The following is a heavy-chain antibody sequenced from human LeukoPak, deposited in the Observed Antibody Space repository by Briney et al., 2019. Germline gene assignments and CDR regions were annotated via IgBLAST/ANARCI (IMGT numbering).Heavy chain of an antibody. D-gene: IGHD6-6*01. V-gene: IGHV3-7*03. Sequence: GGSLRLSCAVSGFTFSGFWMSWSRQAPGKGLEWVASVNSDGSEGYYADVVKGRFTISRDNAKNSLYLQINSLRAEDTAVYYCARSSYSSSSSVWGQGTMVTVSS. CDR3: ARSSYSSSSSV. CDR1: GFTFSGFW. CDR2: VNSDGSEG. J-gene: IGHJ3*01.